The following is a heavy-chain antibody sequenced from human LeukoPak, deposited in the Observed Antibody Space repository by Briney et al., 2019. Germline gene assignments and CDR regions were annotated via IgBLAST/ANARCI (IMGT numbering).Heavy chain of an antibody. CDR1: GFTVSSNY. CDR3: AKSRRGYSYGPNYYYYMDV. D-gene: IGHD5-18*01. Sequence: GGSLRLSCAASGFTVSSNYMSWVRQAPGKGLEWVSIIYSGGSTFYADSVKGRFTISRDNSKNTLYLQMNSLRAEDTAVYYCAKSRRGYSYGPNYYYYMDVWGKGTTVTISS. V-gene: IGHV3-53*05. CDR2: IYSGGST. J-gene: IGHJ6*03.